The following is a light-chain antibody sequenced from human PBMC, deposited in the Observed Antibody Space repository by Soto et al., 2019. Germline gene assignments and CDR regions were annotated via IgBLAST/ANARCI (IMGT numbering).Light chain of an antibody. CDR1: QSVDIS. V-gene: IGKV3-15*01. CDR3: QYYRSCPRT. CDR2: GAS. J-gene: IGKJ1*01. Sequence: EIVLTQSPGTLSVSPGERVTLSCRASQSVDISLAWYQQKPGPAPRLLIYGASTRATDMPGTCSGRWSGTEFTLTVSIVRPEYLVVYYCQYYRSCPRTFGQGTKVDIK.